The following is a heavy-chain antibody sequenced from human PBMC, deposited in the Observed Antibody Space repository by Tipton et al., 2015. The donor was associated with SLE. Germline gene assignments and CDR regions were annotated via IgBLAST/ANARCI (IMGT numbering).Heavy chain of an antibody. V-gene: IGHV4-39*01. CDR1: GGSISSSSYY. Sequence: TLSLTCTVSGGSISSSSYYWGWIRQPPGKGLEWIGSIYYSGSTYYNPSLKSRVTISVDTSKNQFSLKLSSVTAADTAVYYCARSPGGMVRGVITYYFDYWGQGTLVTVSS. CDR2: IYYSGST. J-gene: IGHJ4*02. D-gene: IGHD3-10*01. CDR3: ARSPGGMVRGVITYYFDY.